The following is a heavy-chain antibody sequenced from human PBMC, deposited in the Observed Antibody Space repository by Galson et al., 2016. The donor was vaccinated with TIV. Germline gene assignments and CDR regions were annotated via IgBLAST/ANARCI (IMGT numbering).Heavy chain of an antibody. CDR1: GFSLSDYA. V-gene: IGHV3-23*01. CDR2: ISGRGGTT. J-gene: IGHJ6*02. Sequence: SLRLSCAASGFSLSDYAMTWVRQAPGKGLEWVSDISGRGGTTHYADTVQGRFTISRDNSKNTLYLHMNNLRAEDTALYYCARGPTTRRGYYGLDIWGQGTTVTVSS. CDR3: ARGPTTRRGYYGLDI. D-gene: IGHD1-26*01.